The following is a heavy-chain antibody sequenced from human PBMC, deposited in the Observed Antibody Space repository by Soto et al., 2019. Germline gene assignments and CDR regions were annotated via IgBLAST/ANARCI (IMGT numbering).Heavy chain of an antibody. V-gene: IGHV1-18*01. J-gene: IGHJ6*03. D-gene: IGHD3-3*01. Sequence: GASVKVSCKASGYTFANYGISWVRQAPGQGLEWMGWISVYNGNTNYEQKFQGRLTMTTDTSTSTAYMELRSLRSDDTAVYYCARALSGSLFTTYYYYMDVWGKGTTVTVSS. CDR3: ARALSGSLFTTYYYYMDV. CDR2: ISVYNGNT. CDR1: GYTFANYG.